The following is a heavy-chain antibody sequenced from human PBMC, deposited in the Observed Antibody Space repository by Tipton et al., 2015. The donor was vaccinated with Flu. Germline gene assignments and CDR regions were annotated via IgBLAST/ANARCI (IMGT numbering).Heavy chain of an antibody. CDR2: IYYSGST. J-gene: IGHJ4*02. D-gene: IGHD6-19*01. CDR1: GGSISSYY. V-gene: IGHV4-59*01. CDR3: ARESAVAGITY. Sequence: TLSLTCTASGGSISSYYWSWIRQPPGKGLEWIGYIYYSGSTNYNPSLKSRVTISVDTSKNQFSLKLNSVTAADTAVYYCARESAVAGITYWGQGTLVTVSS.